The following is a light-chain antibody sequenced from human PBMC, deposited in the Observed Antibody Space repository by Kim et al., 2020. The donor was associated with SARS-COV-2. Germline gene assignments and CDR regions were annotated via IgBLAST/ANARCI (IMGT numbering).Light chain of an antibody. V-gene: IGKV1-39*01. CDR2: AAS. CDR1: QSVSIN. Sequence: DIEMTQSPSALSASVGDRVTISCRASQSVSINLNWYQQRPGKAPRLLISAASNLQSGVPSRFSGSGSGTGFTLTISSLQPEDFGSYYCQQTFSTQYSFGKGTKLDI. J-gene: IGKJ2*03. CDR3: QQTFSTQYS.